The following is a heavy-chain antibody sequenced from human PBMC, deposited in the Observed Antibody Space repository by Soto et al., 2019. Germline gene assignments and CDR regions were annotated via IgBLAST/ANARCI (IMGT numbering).Heavy chain of an antibody. Sequence: EVQLLESGGGLVQPGGSLRLSCAASGFTFSSYAMSWVRQAPGKGLEWVSSISTSGGSTYYADSVKGRFTISRDNSNKTLYLQMKSLRAEDTAVYYCSLSDRYYGMDVWGLWTTVTVSS. V-gene: IGHV3-23*01. CDR2: ISTSGGST. CDR3: SLSDRYYGMDV. J-gene: IGHJ6*02. CDR1: GFTFSSYA.